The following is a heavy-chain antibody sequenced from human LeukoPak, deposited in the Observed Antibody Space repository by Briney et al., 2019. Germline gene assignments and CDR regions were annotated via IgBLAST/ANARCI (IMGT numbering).Heavy chain of an antibody. D-gene: IGHD6-19*01. CDR1: GDSISNSRYY. J-gene: IGHJ6*03. Sequence: PSETLSLTCTVSGDSISNSRYYWGWIRQPPGKGLEWIGSISYSGSTYYKPSLKSRVTISVDTSKNQFSLKLSSVTAADTALYYCARHLAVAHPFLNYYYYMDVWGKGTTVTISS. CDR3: ARHLAVAHPFLNYYYYMDV. CDR2: ISYSGST. V-gene: IGHV4-39*01.